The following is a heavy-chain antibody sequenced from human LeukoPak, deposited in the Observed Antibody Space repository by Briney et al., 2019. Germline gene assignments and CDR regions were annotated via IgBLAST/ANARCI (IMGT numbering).Heavy chain of an antibody. CDR2: ISHDGSNK. CDR1: GFPFSSYG. J-gene: IGHJ4*02. V-gene: IGHV3-30*03. Sequence: GGSLRLSCAASGFPFSSYGMHWVRQAPGKGPEWVAVISHDGSNKYYEDSVKGRFTISRDNSKNTLYLQMNSLRAEDTAVYYCARDLYYYDSSGYPVGIFDYWGQGTLVTVSS. CDR3: ARDLYYYDSSGYPVGIFDY. D-gene: IGHD3-22*01.